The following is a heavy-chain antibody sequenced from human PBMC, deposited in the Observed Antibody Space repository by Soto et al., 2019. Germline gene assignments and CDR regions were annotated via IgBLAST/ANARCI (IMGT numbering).Heavy chain of an antibody. V-gene: IGHV2-5*02. CDR3: AHIYDSSGYSPY. CDR1: GFSLSTSGVG. J-gene: IGHJ4*02. CDR2: IYWDDDK. Sequence: QITLKESGPTLVKPTQTLTLTCTFSGFSLSTSGVGVGWIRQPPGKALEWLAVIYWDDDKRYSPSLKSRLTIXKXXAKNQVVLTMTNMDPVDTATYYCAHIYDSSGYSPYWGQGTLVTVSS. D-gene: IGHD3-22*01.